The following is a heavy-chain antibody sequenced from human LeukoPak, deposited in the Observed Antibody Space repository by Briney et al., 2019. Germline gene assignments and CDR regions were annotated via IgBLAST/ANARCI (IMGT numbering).Heavy chain of an antibody. Sequence: GGSLRLSCAASGFTFSDAWMSSVREAPGEGLERVGRIKSKTDGGTTDYAAPVKGRFTISRDDSKNTLYMQMNSLKTEDTAVYYCILDGWIQVWFFHYWGQGTLVTVSS. CDR3: ILDGWIQVWFFHY. D-gene: IGHD5-18*01. J-gene: IGHJ4*02. CDR2: IKSKTDGGTT. V-gene: IGHV3-15*01. CDR1: GFTFSDAW.